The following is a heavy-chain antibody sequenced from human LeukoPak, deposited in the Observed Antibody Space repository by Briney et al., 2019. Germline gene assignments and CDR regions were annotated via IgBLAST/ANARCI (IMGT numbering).Heavy chain of an antibody. CDR1: GFTFSSYW. J-gene: IGHJ4*02. V-gene: IGHV3-7*01. D-gene: IGHD3-9*01. Sequence: GGPLRLSCAASGFTFSSYWMAWVRQAPGKGLEWVANMKQDGSEKYYVDSVKGRFTISRDNAKNSLYLQMNSLRAEDTAVYYCARAKIFDWLFDYWGQGTLVTVSS. CDR3: ARAKIFDWLFDY. CDR2: MKQDGSEK.